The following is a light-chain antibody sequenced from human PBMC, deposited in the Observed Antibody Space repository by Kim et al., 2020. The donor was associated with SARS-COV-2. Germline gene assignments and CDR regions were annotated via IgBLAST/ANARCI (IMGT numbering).Light chain of an antibody. CDR1: KNGDSN. CDR3: QVWNGSSDHWV. CDR2: DDT. Sequence: APGEMARITCGGNKNGDSNVDWYQQRPGQAPVLIISDDTDRPTGIPERFSGSDSGNTATLTINRVEAVDEADYYCQVWNGSSDHWVFGGGTKLTVL. J-gene: IGLJ3*02. V-gene: IGLV3-21*02.